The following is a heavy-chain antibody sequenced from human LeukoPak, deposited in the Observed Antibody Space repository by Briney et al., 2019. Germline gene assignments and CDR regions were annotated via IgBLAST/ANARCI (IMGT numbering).Heavy chain of an antibody. CDR2: IYYSGST. V-gene: IGHV4-59*08. J-gene: IGHJ6*02. CDR1: GGSINGYS. CDR3: ARLNSRSYYFPMDV. Sequence: SETLSLTCTVSGGSINGYSWTWIRQPPGKGLEWIGYIYYSGSTNYNPSLKSRVTISVDTSKNQFSLKLSSVTAADTAVYYCARLNSRSYYFPMDVWGQGTTVTVSS. D-gene: IGHD2-21*01.